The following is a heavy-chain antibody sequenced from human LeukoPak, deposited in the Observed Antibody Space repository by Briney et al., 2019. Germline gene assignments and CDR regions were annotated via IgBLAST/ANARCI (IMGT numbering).Heavy chain of an antibody. V-gene: IGHV3-11*01. CDR2: ISTSGGTV. CDR3: ARVIMDSSGWPNNFDY. CDR1: GFTFTDYY. J-gene: IGHJ4*02. Sequence: PGGSLRLSCAASGFTFTDYYMSWIRQAPGEGLEWTSYISTSGGTVYYADSVKGRFTISRDNTKNSLYLQMNSLRAEDTAVYYCARVIMDSSGWPNNFDYWGQGTLVTVSS. D-gene: IGHD6-19*01.